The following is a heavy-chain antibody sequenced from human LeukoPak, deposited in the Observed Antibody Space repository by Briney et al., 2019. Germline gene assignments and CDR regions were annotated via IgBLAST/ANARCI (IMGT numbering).Heavy chain of an antibody. Sequence: QPGGSLRLSCAASGFIFSSYAMHWVRQAPGKGLEWVAIISYDGRDKYHADSVKGRFTISRDNSKNTLFLQMDSLRPEDTAVYYCARGYCSGGNCYNLDYWGQGTLVTVSS. D-gene: IGHD2-15*01. CDR3: ARGYCSGGNCYNLDY. CDR1: GFIFSSYA. CDR2: ISYDGRDK. J-gene: IGHJ4*02. V-gene: IGHV3-30*04.